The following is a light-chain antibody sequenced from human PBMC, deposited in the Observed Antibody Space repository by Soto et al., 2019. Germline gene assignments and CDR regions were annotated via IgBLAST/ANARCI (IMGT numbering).Light chain of an antibody. CDR1: QGIGSW. J-gene: IGKJ4*01. CDR2: DAS. V-gene: IGKV1-33*01. Sequence: DIQMTQSPSSVSASVGDRVTVTCRASQGIGSWLAWYQKKPGKAPKLLINDASNLETGVPSRFSGSGSGTDFTFTIISLQPDDIATYYCQQYDNLPLTFGGGTRVEIK. CDR3: QQYDNLPLT.